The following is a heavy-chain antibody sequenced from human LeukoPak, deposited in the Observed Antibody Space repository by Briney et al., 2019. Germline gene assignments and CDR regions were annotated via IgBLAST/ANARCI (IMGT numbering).Heavy chain of an antibody. J-gene: IGHJ6*02. Sequence: SETLSLTCTVSGGSISSYYWSWIRQPPGRGLEWIGYIYYSGSTNYNPSLKSRVTISVDTSKNQFSLKLSSVTAADTAVYYCARAKRYSSSWNEGMDVWGQGTTVTVSS. CDR2: IYYSGST. CDR1: GGSISSYY. D-gene: IGHD6-13*01. V-gene: IGHV4-59*01. CDR3: ARAKRYSSSWNEGMDV.